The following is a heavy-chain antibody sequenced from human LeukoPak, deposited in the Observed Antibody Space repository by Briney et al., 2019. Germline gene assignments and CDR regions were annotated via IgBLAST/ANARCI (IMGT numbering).Heavy chain of an antibody. CDR3: AREGVWGSYRY. CDR1: GGSISSYY. V-gene: IGHV4-59*12. Sequence: SETLSLTCTVSGGSISSYYWSWIRQPPGKGLEWIGYIYYSGTTNYNPSLKSRVTMSVDTSKNQFSLKLSSVTAADTAVYYCAREGVWGSYRYWGQGTLVTVSS. J-gene: IGHJ4*02. CDR2: IYYSGTT. D-gene: IGHD3-16*02.